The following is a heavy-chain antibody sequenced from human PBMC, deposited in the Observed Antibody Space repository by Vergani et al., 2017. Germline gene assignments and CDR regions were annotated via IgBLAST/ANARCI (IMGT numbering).Heavy chain of an antibody. CDR3: ACDLGYCSGGSCYAEGHAAFDI. J-gene: IGHJ3*02. Sequence: EVQLVQSGAEVKKPGESLKIPCKRSGYSFTSYWIGWVRQMPGKGLEWMGILYPGDSDTRYSQSFQGQVTISADQSISTAYLQWSSLKASDTAMYYCACDLGYCSGGSCYAEGHAAFDIWGQGTMVTVSS. CDR2: LYPGDSDT. V-gene: IGHV5-51*01. D-gene: IGHD2-15*01. CDR1: GYSFTSYW.